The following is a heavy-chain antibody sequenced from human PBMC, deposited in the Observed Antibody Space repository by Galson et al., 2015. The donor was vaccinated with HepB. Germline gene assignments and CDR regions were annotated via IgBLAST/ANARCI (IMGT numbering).Heavy chain of an antibody. V-gene: IGHV1-69*01. CDR1: GGTFGSYA. Sequence: SCKASGGTFGSYAISWVRQAPGQGLEWMGGIIPIFGTANYAQKFQGRVTITADESTSTAYMELSSLRSEDTAVYYCAQGYVVYAPSGAFDIWGQGTMVTVSS. J-gene: IGHJ3*02. D-gene: IGHD2-8*02. CDR2: IIPIFGTA. CDR3: AQGYVVYAPSGAFDI.